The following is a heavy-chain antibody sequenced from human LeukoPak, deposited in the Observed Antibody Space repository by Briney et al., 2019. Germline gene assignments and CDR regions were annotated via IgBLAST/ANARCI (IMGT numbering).Heavy chain of an antibody. Sequence: PSETLSLTCAVYGGSFSGYDWSWIRQPPGKGLEWIGEINHSGSTNYNPSLKSRVTISVDTSKNQFSLKLSSVTAADTAVYYCAREVGAMYYFDYWGQGTLVTVSS. V-gene: IGHV4-34*01. J-gene: IGHJ4*02. CDR3: AREVGAMYYFDY. CDR2: INHSGST. CDR1: GGSFSGYD. D-gene: IGHD1-26*01.